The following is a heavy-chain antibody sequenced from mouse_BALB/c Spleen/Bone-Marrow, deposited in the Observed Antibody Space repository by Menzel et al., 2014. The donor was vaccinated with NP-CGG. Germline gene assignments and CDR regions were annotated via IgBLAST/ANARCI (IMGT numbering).Heavy chain of an antibody. V-gene: IGHV3-8*02. Sequence: EVQLVEPGPSLVKPSQTLSLTCSVTGDSITNAYWNWIRKFPGNKIDYMGYISYSGNTYYNPSLKSRISITRDTSKNQFYLQLNSVTTEDTATYFCARGTCYYFDYWGQGTTLTVSS. CDR3: ARGTCYYFDY. D-gene: IGHD3-3*01. CDR1: GDSITNAY. J-gene: IGHJ2*01. CDR2: ISYSGNT.